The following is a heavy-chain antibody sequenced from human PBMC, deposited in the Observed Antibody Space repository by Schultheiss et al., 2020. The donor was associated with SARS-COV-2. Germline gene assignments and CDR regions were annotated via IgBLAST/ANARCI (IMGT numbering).Heavy chain of an antibody. CDR2: INPNSGGT. D-gene: IGHD4-23*01. V-gene: IGHV1-2*02. CDR3: ARDGYGGNSWTAY. J-gene: IGHJ4*02. CDR1: GYTFTGYY. Sequence: ASVKVSCKASGYTFTGYYMHWVRQAPGQGLEWMGWINPNSGGTNYAQKFQGRVTMTRDTSISTAYMELSRLRSDDTAVYYCARDGYGGNSWTAYWGQGTLVTVSS.